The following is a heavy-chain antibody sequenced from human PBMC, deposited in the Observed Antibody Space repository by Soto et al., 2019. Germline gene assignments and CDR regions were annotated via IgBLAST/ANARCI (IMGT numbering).Heavy chain of an antibody. D-gene: IGHD3-3*01. V-gene: IGHV3-48*02. Sequence: GGSLRLSCAASGFTFSSYSMNLVRQAPGKGLEWVSYISSSSTIYYADSVKGRFTISRDNAKNSLYLQMNSLRDEDTAVYYCAREFFYDYWGQGTLVTVSS. J-gene: IGHJ4*02. CDR1: GFTFSSYS. CDR2: ISSSSTI. CDR3: AREFFYDY.